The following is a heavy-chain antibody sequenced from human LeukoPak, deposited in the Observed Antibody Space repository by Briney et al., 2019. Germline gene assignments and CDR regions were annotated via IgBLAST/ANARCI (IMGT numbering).Heavy chain of an antibody. CDR1: GYAFTSYA. CDR2: INTNTGNP. CDR3: ARVVGCGGDCYSGISDY. D-gene: IGHD2-21*02. V-gene: IGHV7-4-1*02. J-gene: IGHJ4*02. Sequence: ASAEVSCKASGYAFTSYAMNWVRQAPGQGLEWMGWINTNTGNPTYAQGFTGRFVFSLDTSVSTAYLQISSLKAEDTAVYYCARVVGCGGDCYSGISDYWGQGTLVTVSS.